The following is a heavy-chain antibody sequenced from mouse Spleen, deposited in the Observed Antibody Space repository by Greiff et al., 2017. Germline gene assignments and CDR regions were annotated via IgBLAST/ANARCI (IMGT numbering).Heavy chain of an antibody. CDR1: GYAFTNYL. J-gene: IGHJ2*01. CDR3: ARQLGPGYFDY. D-gene: IGHD3-1*01. V-gene: IGHV1-54*01. CDR2: INPGSGGT. Sequence: VQLQQSGAELVRPGTSVKVSCKASGYAFTNYLIEWVKQRPGQGLEWIGVINPGSGGTNYNEKFKGKATLTADKSSSTAYMQLSSLTSDDSAVYFCARQLGPGYFDYWGQGTTLTVSS.